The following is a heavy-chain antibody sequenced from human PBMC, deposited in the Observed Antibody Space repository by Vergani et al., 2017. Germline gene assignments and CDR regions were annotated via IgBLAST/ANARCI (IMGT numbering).Heavy chain of an antibody. J-gene: IGHJ6*02. CDR2: ISGSGGST. CDR3: AKDLAVAGTGYYYYGMDV. V-gene: IGHV3-23*01. D-gene: IGHD6-19*01. Sequence: EVQLLESGGGLVQPGGSLRLSCAASGFTFSSYAMSWVRQAPGKGLEWVSAISGSGGSTYYADSMKGRFTISRDNSKNTLYLQMNSLRAEDTAVYYCAKDLAVAGTGYYYYGMDVWGQGTTVTVSS. CDR1: GFTFSSYA.